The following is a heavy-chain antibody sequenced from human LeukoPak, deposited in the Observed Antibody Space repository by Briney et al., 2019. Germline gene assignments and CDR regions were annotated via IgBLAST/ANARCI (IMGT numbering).Heavy chain of an antibody. CDR1: GFTFSSYW. CDR2: IKQEGSEK. V-gene: IGHV3-7*01. CDR3: ARDSSGYYYVNYYYYYMDV. D-gene: IGHD3-22*01. J-gene: IGHJ6*03. Sequence: PGGSLRLSCAASGFTFSSYWMSWVRQAPGKGPEWVANIKQEGSEKYYVDSVKGRFTISRDNAENSLYLQMNSLRAEDTAVYYCARDSSGYYYVNYYYYYMDVWGKGTTVTVSS.